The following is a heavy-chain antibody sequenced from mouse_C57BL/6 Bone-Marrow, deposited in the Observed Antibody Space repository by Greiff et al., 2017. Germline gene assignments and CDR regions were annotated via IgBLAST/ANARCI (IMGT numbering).Heavy chain of an antibody. CDR1: GFTFSDYG. CDR3: ARYYGSSFDY. D-gene: IGHD1-1*01. Sequence: VQLQQSGGGLVKPGGSLKLSCAASGFTFSDYGMHWVRQAPEKGLEWVAYISSGSSTIYYADTVKGRFTISRANAKNTLFLQMTSLRSEDTAMYYCARYYGSSFDYWGQGTTLTVSS. J-gene: IGHJ2*01. V-gene: IGHV5-17*01. CDR2: ISSGSSTI.